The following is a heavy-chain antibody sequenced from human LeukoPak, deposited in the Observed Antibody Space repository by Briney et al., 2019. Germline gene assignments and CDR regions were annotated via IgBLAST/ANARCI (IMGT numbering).Heavy chain of an antibody. CDR3: ASSHDSSGND. Sequence: GGSLRLSCVASGFSFSNSWMAWVRQAPGKGLEWVGNINYDGSQKYYVDSVKGRFTISRDNAKNSLYLEMNSLRADDTAVYFFASSHDSSGNDWGQGAMVTVSS. CDR1: GFSFSNSW. D-gene: IGHD3-22*01. CDR2: INYDGSQK. J-gene: IGHJ4*02. V-gene: IGHV3-7*01.